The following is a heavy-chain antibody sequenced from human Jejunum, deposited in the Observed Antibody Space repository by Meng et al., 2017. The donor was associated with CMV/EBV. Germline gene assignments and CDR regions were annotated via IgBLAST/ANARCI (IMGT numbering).Heavy chain of an antibody. D-gene: IGHD3-16*01. CDR2: ISWDGGDT. V-gene: IGHV3-43*01. J-gene: IGHJ3*01. CDR3: ATIGGLQAFDF. CDR1: GFDFEAST. Sequence: CSASGFDFEASTMHWVRQAPGKSLEWVSLISWDGGDTLYADSVRGRFTISRDNSKNSLYLHMSSLRADDTAFYYCATIGGLQAFDFWGQGTMVTVSS.